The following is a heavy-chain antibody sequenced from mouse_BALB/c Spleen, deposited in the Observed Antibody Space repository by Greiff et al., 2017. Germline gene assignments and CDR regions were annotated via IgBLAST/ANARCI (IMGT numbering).Heavy chain of an antibody. D-gene: IGHD1-1*01. J-gene: IGHJ3*01. CDR2: IYPGDGDT. V-gene: IGHV1-80*01. CDR3: ARWAGSSSAWFAY. CDR1: GYAFSSYW. Sequence: VKLQQSGAELVRPGSSVKISCKASGYAFSSYWMNWVKQRPGQGLEWIGQIYPGDGDTNYNGKFKGKATLTADKSSSTAYMQLSSLTSEDSAVYFCARWAGSSSAWFAYWGQGTLVTVSA.